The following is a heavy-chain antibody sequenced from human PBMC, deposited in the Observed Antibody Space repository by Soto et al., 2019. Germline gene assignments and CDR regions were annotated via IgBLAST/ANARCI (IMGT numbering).Heavy chain of an antibody. V-gene: IGHV1-2*02. CDR1: GYTLTDYY. J-gene: IGHJ2*01. Sequence: QVHLVQSGAEVKKPGASVTVSCKTSGYTLTDYYMHWVRQAPGQGLEWMAWINPHTGDTGIAERFKGRVTRTRDTSTNTAHMGLTSLTSDDTAIYYCAREGGAAPGARREWYLDLWGRGSLVTVSS. D-gene: IGHD6-25*01. CDR3: AREGGAAPGARREWYLDL. CDR2: INPHTGDT.